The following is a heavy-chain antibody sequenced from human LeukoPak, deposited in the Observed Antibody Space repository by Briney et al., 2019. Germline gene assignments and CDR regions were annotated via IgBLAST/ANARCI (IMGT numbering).Heavy chain of an antibody. D-gene: IGHD6-13*01. CDR1: GGSISSYY. CDR3: ARDRGWQQLGPHFDY. J-gene: IGHJ4*02. CDR2: IYYSGNT. Sequence: SETLSLTCTVSGGSISSYYWSWIRQPPGKGLGWIGYIYYSGNTNYNPSLKSRVIISVDTSENQFSLKLSSVTAADTAVYYCARDRGWQQLGPHFDYWGQGTLVTVSS. V-gene: IGHV4-59*01.